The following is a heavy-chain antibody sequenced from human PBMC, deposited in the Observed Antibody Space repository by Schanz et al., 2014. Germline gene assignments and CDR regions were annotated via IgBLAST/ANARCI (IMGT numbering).Heavy chain of an antibody. CDR1: GYSFTSFD. CDR3: ARDLARYYYGSGTDY. V-gene: IGHV1-18*01. D-gene: IGHD3-10*01. J-gene: IGHJ4*02. Sequence: QVRLVQSGAEVKKPGASVKVSCKASGYSFTSFDVNWVRQAPGQGLEWMGWISADNGNTNYAQKFQGRVVMTTDTSTSTTYMEMRSLRSDDTAVYYCARDLARYYYGSGTDYWGQGTLVTVSS. CDR2: ISADNGNT.